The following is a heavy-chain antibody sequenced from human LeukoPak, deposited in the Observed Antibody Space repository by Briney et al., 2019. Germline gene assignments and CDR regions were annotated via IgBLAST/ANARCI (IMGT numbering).Heavy chain of an antibody. CDR3: AGIQLWLSD. CDR1: GGTFSTFG. V-gene: IGHV1-69*13. J-gene: IGHJ4*02. CDR2: IIPLFDTP. D-gene: IGHD5-18*01. Sequence: SVKVSCKASGGTFSTFGISWVRQAPGQGLEWMGGIIPLFDTPRYAQKFQGRVTITADESTSTAYLGLTSLRSEDTAMYYCAGIQLWLSDWGQGTLVTVSS.